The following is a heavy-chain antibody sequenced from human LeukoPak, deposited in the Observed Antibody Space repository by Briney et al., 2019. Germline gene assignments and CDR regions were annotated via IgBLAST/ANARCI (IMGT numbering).Heavy chain of an antibody. CDR3: ARGKCYDILTGPIGHFDY. V-gene: IGHV3-23*01. CDR2: ISGSGGST. J-gene: IGHJ4*02. CDR1: GFTFSSYA. Sequence: PGGSLRLSCAASGFTFSSYAMSWVRQAPGKGLEWVSAISGSGGSTYYADSVKGRFTISRDNSKNTLYLQMNSLRAEDTAVYYCARGKCYDILTGPIGHFDYWGQGTLVTVSS. D-gene: IGHD3-9*01.